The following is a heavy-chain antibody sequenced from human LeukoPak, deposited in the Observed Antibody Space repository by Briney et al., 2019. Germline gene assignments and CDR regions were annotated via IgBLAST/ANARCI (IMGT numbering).Heavy chain of an antibody. V-gene: IGHV3-30-3*01. CDR2: ISYDGSNK. Sequence: QTGGSLRLSCAASGFTFSSYAMHWVRQAPGKGLEWVAVISYDGSNKYYADSVKGRFTISRDNSKNTLYLQMNSLRAEDTAVYYCAKGLDIPVLRFLEWYGPEREAFDYWGQGTLVTVSS. D-gene: IGHD3-3*01. CDR3: AKGLDIPVLRFLEWYGPEREAFDY. J-gene: IGHJ4*02. CDR1: GFTFSSYA.